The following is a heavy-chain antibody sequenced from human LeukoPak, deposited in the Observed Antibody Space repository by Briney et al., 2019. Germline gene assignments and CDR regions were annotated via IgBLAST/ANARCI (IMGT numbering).Heavy chain of an antibody. D-gene: IGHD2-2*02. CDR3: VRDYCSSTSCYMGYFQH. CDR2: ISSNGGST. Sequence: GGSLRLSCSASGFTFSSYAMHWVRQAPGKGLEYVSAISSNGGSTYYADSVKGRFTISRDNSKNTLYLQMSSLRGEDTAVYYFVRDYCSSTSCYMGYFQHWGQGTLVTVSS. J-gene: IGHJ1*01. V-gene: IGHV3-64D*06. CDR1: GFTFSSYA.